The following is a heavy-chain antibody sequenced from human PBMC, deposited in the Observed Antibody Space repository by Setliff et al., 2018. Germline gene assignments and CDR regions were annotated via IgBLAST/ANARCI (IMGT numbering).Heavy chain of an antibody. Sequence: PSETLSLTCAVYGGSFSGYYWSWIRQPPGKGLEWIGEINHSGSTNYNPSLKSRVTISVDTSKNQFSLKLTSVTAADTAVYYCARDPSLYCSSTSCSPHWFDPWGQGTLVTVSS. V-gene: IGHV4-34*01. CDR3: ARDPSLYCSSTSCSPHWFDP. D-gene: IGHD2-2*01. CDR1: GGSFSGYY. J-gene: IGHJ5*02. CDR2: INHSGST.